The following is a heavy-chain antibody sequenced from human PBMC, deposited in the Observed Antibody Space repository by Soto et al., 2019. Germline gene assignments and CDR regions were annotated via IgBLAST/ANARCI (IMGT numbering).Heavy chain of an antibody. CDR3: ARDSRALLWFGELYPYGMDV. Sequence: QVQLVQSGAEVKKPGASVKVSCTASGNTFTRHYMHWVRQAPGQGLEWMGMINPSGGTTTYAQRFQGIVTMTRDESRSTVYVELSSLRSEDTAVYYCARDSRALLWFGELYPYGMDVWGQGTTVTVSS. CDR2: INPSGGTT. V-gene: IGHV1-46*01. CDR1: GNTFTRHY. D-gene: IGHD3-10*01. J-gene: IGHJ6*02.